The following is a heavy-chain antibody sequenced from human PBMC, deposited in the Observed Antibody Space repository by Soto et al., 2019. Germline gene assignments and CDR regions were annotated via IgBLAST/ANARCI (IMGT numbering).Heavy chain of an antibody. Sequence: VQLLQSGPGLVKPSGTLSLTCAVSGGSVSSTNWWSWVRQSPGKGLEWIGDIYHIGSTNYNPSLRGRVTISVAKSNNHFSLTLKYVTAADTAVYYCATLPPRIEVTALPIPTWGQGTLVPVSS. CDR2: IYHIGST. CDR3: ATLPPRIEVTALPIPT. D-gene: IGHD2-15*01. CDR1: GGSVSSTNW. V-gene: IGHV4-4*02. J-gene: IGHJ5*02.